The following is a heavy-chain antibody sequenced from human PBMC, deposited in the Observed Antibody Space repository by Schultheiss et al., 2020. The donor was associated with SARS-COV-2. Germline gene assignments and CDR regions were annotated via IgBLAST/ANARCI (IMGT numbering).Heavy chain of an antibody. Sequence: SETLSLTCTVSGGSISSGGYYWSWIRQHPGKGLEWIGYIYYSGSTYYNPSLKSRVTISVDRSKNQFSLKLSSVTAADTAVYYCAISSLGAHSSGYEFDGWGQGTLVTVSS. J-gene: IGHJ5*02. CDR2: IYYSGST. CDR3: AISSLGAHSSGYEFDG. CDR1: GGSISSGGYY. D-gene: IGHD3-22*01. V-gene: IGHV4-31*03.